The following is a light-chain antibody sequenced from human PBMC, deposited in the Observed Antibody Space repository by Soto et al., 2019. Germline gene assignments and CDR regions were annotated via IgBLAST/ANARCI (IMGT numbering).Light chain of an antibody. V-gene: IGLV3-1*01. CDR3: QAWDSHTVV. J-gene: IGLJ2*01. Sequence: SYELTQPPSVSVSPGQTASITCSGDKLGDKYASWYQQKPGRSPLLVIFQDTERPSGIPERFSASNSGNTATLTISGAQALDEADYYCQAWDSHTVVFGGGTQLTVL. CDR2: QDT. CDR1: KLGDKY.